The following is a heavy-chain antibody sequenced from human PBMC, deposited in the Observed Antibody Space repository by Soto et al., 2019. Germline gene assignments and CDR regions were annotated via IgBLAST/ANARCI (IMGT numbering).Heavy chain of an antibody. CDR3: AKVDYSDSSGYYRGQIDY. V-gene: IGHV3-23*01. CDR2: IGGNSYLT. Sequence: EVQLLESGGGLVQPGGSLRLSCATSGFPFSPNAMSWVRQAPGKGLEWVSSIGGNSYLTYSADSVKGRFTISRDNAKNTLYLQMNSLIAEDTAVYFCAKVDYSDSSGYYRGQIDYWGQGTLVTVSS. J-gene: IGHJ4*02. D-gene: IGHD3-22*01. CDR1: GFPFSPNA.